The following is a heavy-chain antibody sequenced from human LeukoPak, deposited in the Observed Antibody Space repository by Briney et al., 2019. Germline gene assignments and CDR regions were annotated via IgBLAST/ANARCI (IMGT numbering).Heavy chain of an antibody. J-gene: IGHJ3*02. V-gene: IGHV4-30-2*01. Sequence: SETLSLTCTVSGGSISSGGYYWSWIRQPPGKGLEWIGYIYHSGSTYYNPSLKSRVTISVDRSKNQFSLKLSSVTAADTAVYYCARRRGSTENYYDSSGYHDAFDIWGQGTMVTVSS. CDR1: GGSISSGGYY. D-gene: IGHD3-22*01. CDR2: IYHSGST. CDR3: ARRRGSTENYYDSSGYHDAFDI.